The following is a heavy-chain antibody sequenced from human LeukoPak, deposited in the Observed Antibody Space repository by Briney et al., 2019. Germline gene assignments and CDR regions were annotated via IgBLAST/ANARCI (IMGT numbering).Heavy chain of an antibody. D-gene: IGHD2-21*01. V-gene: IGHV3-30*18. CDR2: ISYDGSNK. J-gene: IGHJ4*02. Sequence: GGSLRLSCAASGFTFSSYGMHWVRQAPGKGLEWVAVISYDGSNKYYADSVKGRFTISRDNSKNTLYLQMNSLRAEDTAVYYCAKDVSVWFLGYWGQGTLVTVSS. CDR3: AKDVSVWFLGY. CDR1: GFTFSSYG.